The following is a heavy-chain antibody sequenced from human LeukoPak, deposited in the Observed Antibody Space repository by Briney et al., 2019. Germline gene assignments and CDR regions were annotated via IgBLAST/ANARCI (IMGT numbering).Heavy chain of an antibody. CDR3: ARDFSAGTVDY. J-gene: IGHJ4*02. Sequence: PGGSLRLSCAASGFTFSTYWMSWIRQAPGKGLEWVANIKQDGSEKYYVDSVKGRYTISRDNAKNSLYLQMNSLRAEDTAVYYCARDFSAGTVDYWGQGTLVTVSS. V-gene: IGHV3-7*04. CDR1: GFTFSTYW. D-gene: IGHD6-13*01. CDR2: IKQDGSEK.